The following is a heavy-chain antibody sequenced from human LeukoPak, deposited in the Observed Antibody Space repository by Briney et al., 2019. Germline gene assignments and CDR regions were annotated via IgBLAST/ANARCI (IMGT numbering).Heavy chain of an antibody. CDR3: ARDSPRDSSGWPSDFDY. CDR2: INQDGSEK. Sequence: GGSLRLSCAASGFTFSSSWMSWVRQTPGKGLEWVANINQDGSEKYSVDSVKDRFTISRDNAKSSLYLQMNSLRADDTAVYYCARDSPRDSSGWPSDFDYWGQGTLVTVSS. CDR1: GFTFSSSW. V-gene: IGHV3-7*01. D-gene: IGHD6-19*01. J-gene: IGHJ4*02.